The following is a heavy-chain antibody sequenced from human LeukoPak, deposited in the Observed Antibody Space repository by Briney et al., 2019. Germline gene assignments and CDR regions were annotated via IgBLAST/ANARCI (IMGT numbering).Heavy chain of an antibody. CDR2: IYPGDSDT. Sequence: GESLQISFQGSGYSFSTYWIAWVRQMPGKGLEWMGIIYPGDSDTRSSPSFQGQVTISADTSITTAYLQWSSLKASDTAMYYCARRGYSGYLFDSWGQGTLVTVSS. CDR3: ARRGYSGYLFDS. CDR1: GYSFSTYW. V-gene: IGHV5-51*01. J-gene: IGHJ5*01. D-gene: IGHD5-12*01.